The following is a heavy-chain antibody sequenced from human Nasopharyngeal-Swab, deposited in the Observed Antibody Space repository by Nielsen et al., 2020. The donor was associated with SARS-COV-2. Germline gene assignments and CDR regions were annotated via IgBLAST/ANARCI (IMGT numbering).Heavy chain of an antibody. CDR1: GGSISSGGYY. Sequence: SCTVSGGSISSGGYYWSWIRQHPGKGLEWIGYIYYSGSTYYNPSLKSRVTISVDTSKNQFSLKLSSVTAADTAVYYCARETLGLGIVAGDYWGQGTLVTVSS. CDR2: IYYSGST. V-gene: IGHV4-31*02. CDR3: ARETLGLGIVAGDY. D-gene: IGHD3-22*01. J-gene: IGHJ4*02.